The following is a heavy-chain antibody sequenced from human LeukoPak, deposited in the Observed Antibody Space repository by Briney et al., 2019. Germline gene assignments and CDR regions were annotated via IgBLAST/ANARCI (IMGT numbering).Heavy chain of an antibody. Sequence: GGSLRLSCAASGFTFSSYAMHWVRQAPGKGLEWVAVISYDGSNKYYADFVKGRFTISRDNSKNTLYLQMNSLRAEDTAVYYCARDRYDSSGYYLDYWGQGTLVTVSS. CDR1: GFTFSSYA. CDR2: ISYDGSNK. D-gene: IGHD3-22*01. J-gene: IGHJ4*02. V-gene: IGHV3-30-3*01. CDR3: ARDRYDSSGYYLDY.